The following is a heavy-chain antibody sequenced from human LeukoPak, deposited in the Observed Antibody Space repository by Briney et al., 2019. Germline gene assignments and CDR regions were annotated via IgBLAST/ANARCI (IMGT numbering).Heavy chain of an antibody. J-gene: IGHJ1*01. CDR2: VYYDGKT. CDR3: ASDQGD. V-gene: IGHV4-39*02. CDR1: DDSISSGAYS. Sequence: SETLSLTCTVFDDSISSGAYSWVWVRQPPGKGLEFIGTVYYDGKTYYNPSLKSRVTMSVDTPKKHFSLKLSSVTAADTAVYYCASDQGDWGQGTLVTVSS.